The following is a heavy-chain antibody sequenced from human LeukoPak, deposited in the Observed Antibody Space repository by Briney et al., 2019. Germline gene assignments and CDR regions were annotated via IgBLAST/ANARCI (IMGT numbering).Heavy chain of an antibody. CDR3: ARSSSWFDAFDI. V-gene: IGHV3-33*01. CDR1: GFTFSSYG. Sequence: GGSLTLSCAASGFTFSSYGMHWVRQAPGKGLEWVAVIWYDGSNKYYADSVKGRFTISRDNSKNTLYLQMNSLRAEDTAVYYCARSSSWFDAFDIWGQGTMVTVSS. J-gene: IGHJ3*02. D-gene: IGHD6-13*01. CDR2: IWYDGSNK.